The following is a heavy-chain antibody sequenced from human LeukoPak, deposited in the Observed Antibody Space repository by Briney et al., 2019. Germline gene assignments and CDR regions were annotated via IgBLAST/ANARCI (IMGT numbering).Heavy chain of an antibody. D-gene: IGHD3-9*01. CDR1: GFTFSSYS. CDR3: ARDRLRYFDWLSAHDAFDI. V-gene: IGHV3-48*01. Sequence: PGGSLRLSCAASGFTFSSYSMNWVRQAPGKGLEWVSYISSSSSTIYYADSVKGRFTISRDNAKNSLYLQMNSLRAEDTAVYYCARDRLRYFDWLSAHDAFDIWGQGTMVTVSS. J-gene: IGHJ3*02. CDR2: ISSSSSTI.